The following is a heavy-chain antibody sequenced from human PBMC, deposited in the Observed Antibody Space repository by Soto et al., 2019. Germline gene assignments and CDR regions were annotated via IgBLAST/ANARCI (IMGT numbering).Heavy chain of an antibody. J-gene: IGHJ3*02. CDR3: AREDDSSGWYGDAFDI. CDR2: INWNGGST. D-gene: IGHD6-19*01. V-gene: IGHV3-20*01. Sequence: GGSLRLSCAASGFTFDDYGMSWVRQAPGKGLEWVSGINWNGGSTGYADSVKGRFTISRDNAKNSLYLQMNSLRAEDTALYHCAREDDSSGWYGDAFDIWGQGTMVTVSS. CDR1: GFTFDDYG.